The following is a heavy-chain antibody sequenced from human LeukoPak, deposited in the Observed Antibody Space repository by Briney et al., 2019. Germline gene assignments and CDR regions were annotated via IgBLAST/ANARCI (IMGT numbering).Heavy chain of an antibody. V-gene: IGHV3-11*01. CDR1: GFTFSDYY. J-gene: IGHJ4*02. Sequence: PGGSLRLSCAASGFTFSDYYMSWIRQAPGKGLEWVSYISSSGSTIYYADSVKGRFTISRDNAKNSLYLQMDSLRAEDTAVYYXXXXVXAXQTYFDYWGQGTLV. CDR3: XXXVXAXQTYFDY. CDR2: ISSSGSTI.